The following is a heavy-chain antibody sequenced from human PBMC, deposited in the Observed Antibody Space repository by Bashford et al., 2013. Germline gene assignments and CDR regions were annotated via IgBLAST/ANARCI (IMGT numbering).Heavy chain of an antibody. V-gene: IGHV1-46*01. CDR3: ARDERNWKGDY. CDR1: GGTLQQSML. CDR2: INPGGGGT. Sequence: ASVKVSCKASGGTLQQSMLSAWVRQAPGQGLEWMGVINPGGGGTTSARKFQGRVTMTRDTSTSTVYMELSSLRSEDTAIYYCARDERNWKGDYWGQGTLVTVSS. D-gene: IGHD1-1*01. J-gene: IGHJ4*02.